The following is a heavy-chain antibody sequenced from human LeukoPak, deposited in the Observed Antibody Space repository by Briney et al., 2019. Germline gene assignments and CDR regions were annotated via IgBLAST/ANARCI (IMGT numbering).Heavy chain of an antibody. D-gene: IGHD2-21*01. J-gene: IGHJ3*02. CDR2: ISRNGGDT. Sequence: GGSLRLSCAASGFTFSKYSMHWVRQAPGKGLEYVSAISRNGGDTYYANSVKGRFTISRDNSKNTLYLQMGSLRAEDMAVFYCARVGDYDAFDIWGQGTMVTVSS. CDR3: ARVGDYDAFDI. CDR1: GFTFSKYS. V-gene: IGHV3-64*01.